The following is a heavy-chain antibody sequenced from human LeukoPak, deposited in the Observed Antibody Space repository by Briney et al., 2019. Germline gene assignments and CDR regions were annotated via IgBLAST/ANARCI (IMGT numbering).Heavy chain of an antibody. V-gene: IGHV3-21*01. D-gene: IGHD5-18*01. CDR3: TKDDGNNYGCLDY. CDR1: GFTFSSYE. J-gene: IGHJ4*02. CDR2: IYSSSNYI. Sequence: GGSLRLSCAASGFTFSSYEMNWVRQAPGEGLGWGSYIYSSSNYIYYADSLKGRFIISRDNAKNSLFLQINSLRAEDTAVYYCTKDDGNNYGCLDYWGQGTLVTVSS.